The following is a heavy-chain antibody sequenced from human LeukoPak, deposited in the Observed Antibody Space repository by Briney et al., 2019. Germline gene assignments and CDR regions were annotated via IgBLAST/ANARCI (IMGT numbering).Heavy chain of an antibody. V-gene: IGHV4-4*07. CDR3: AREGEGGYYRTYWYFDL. CDR1: GDFISSYY. J-gene: IGHJ2*01. Sequence: SETLSLTCTVSGDFISSYYWSWIRQSAGKGLEWIVRIFASGSTNYNPSLKSRVTMSVDTSKNQFSLKLSSVTAADTAVYYCAREGEGGYYRTYWYFDLWGRGTLVPVSS. CDR2: IFASGST. D-gene: IGHD3-22*01.